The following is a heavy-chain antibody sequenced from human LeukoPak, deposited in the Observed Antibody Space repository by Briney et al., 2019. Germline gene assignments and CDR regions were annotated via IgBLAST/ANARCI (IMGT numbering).Heavy chain of an antibody. V-gene: IGHV3-48*03. D-gene: IGHD3-10*01. Sequence: PGGSLRLSCAASGFIFSTHEMNWVRQAPGKGLEWVSYISSSARTLYYADSVKGRFTTSRDNAKNSLYLQMNSLRAEDTAVYYCARASPYGSGRDWFDPWGQGTLVTVSS. CDR2: ISSSARTL. CDR3: ARASPYGSGRDWFDP. CDR1: GFIFSTHE. J-gene: IGHJ5*02.